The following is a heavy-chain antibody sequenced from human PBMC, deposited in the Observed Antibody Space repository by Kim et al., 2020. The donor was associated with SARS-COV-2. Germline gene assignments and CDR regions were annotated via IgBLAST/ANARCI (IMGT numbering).Heavy chain of an antibody. CDR3: AKDTPLYGKWFGELLGYFVY. V-gene: IGHV3-30*02. J-gene: IGHJ4*02. D-gene: IGHD3-10*01. Sequence: RFTISRDNSKNTLYLQMNSLRAEDTAVYYCAKDTPLYGKWFGELLGYFVYWGQGTLVTVSS.